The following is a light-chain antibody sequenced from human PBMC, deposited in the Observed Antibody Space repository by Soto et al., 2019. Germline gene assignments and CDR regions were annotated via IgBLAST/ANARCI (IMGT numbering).Light chain of an antibody. CDR1: QTISTL. Sequence: IQMTQSPSTLSASVGDRVTITCQASQTISTLLAWYQHRPGKAPNLLIYDASSLGSGVPSRFSGSGSGTEFTLTISSLQPDDSATYYCQQYSSLVTFGHGTKVDIK. V-gene: IGKV1-5*01. J-gene: IGKJ2*01. CDR3: QQYSSLVT. CDR2: DAS.